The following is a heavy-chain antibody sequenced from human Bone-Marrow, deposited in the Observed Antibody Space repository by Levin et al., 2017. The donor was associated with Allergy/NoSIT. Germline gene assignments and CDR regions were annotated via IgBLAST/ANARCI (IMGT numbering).Heavy chain of an antibody. V-gene: IGHV4-59*08. CDR1: GDSVNYYY. J-gene: IGHJ4*02. D-gene: IGHD3-10*01. CDR2: IYYSGDT. Sequence: RASETLSLTCTVSGDSVNYYYWGWIRQPPGKGLQWIGHIYYSGDTKYNASLKSRITISIDTSRNQFSLSLGSVTAADTAVYYCARRAYGSGHVNFDYWGRGTLVTVSS. CDR3: ARRAYGSGHVNFDY.